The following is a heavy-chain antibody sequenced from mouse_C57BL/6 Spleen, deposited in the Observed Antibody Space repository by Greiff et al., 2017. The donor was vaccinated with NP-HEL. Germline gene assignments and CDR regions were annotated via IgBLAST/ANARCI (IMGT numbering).Heavy chain of an antibody. D-gene: IGHD1-1*02. J-gene: IGHJ1*03. Sequence: VMLVESGAELVKPGASVKISCKASGYAFSSYWMNWVKQRPGKGLEWIGQIYPGDGDTNYNGKFKGKATLTADKSSSTAYMQLSSLTSEDSAVYFCASYGLGYFDVWGTGTTVTVSS. CDR2: IYPGDGDT. CDR1: GYAFSSYW. CDR3: ASYGLGYFDV. V-gene: IGHV1-80*01.